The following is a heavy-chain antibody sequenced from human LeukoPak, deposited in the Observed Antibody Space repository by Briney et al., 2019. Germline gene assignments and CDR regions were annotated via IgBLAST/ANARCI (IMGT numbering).Heavy chain of an antibody. D-gene: IGHD6-13*01. J-gene: IGHJ4*02. CDR1: GGSISSSNW. CDR2: IYHSGST. CDR3: ARAGRAAAGTLDY. V-gene: IGHV4-4*02. Sequence: PSETLSLTCAVSGGSISSSNWWSWVRQPPGKGLEWIGEIYHSGSTNYNPSLKSRVTISVDKSKSQFSLKLSSVAAADTAVYYCARAGRAAAGTLDYWGQGTLVTVSS.